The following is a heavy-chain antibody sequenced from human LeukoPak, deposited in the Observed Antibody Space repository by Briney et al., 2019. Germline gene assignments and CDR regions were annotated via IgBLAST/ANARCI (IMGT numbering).Heavy chain of an antibody. CDR1: GLTFTDFW. V-gene: IGHV3-7*01. CDR2: IKPDGNEK. J-gene: IGHJ4*02. D-gene: IGHD2-2*01. CDR3: SGRDSSRSPRAY. Sequence: GESPRLSCAASGLTFTDFWMNWVRLAPGRGLEWLASIKPDGNEKYYVDSVKGRFAISRDNAKNEVYLEMNSLRAEDTGVYYCSGRDSSRSPRAYWGQGTLVSVSS.